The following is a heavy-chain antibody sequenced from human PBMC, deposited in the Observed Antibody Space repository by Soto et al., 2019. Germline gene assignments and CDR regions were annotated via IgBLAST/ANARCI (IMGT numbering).Heavy chain of an antibody. D-gene: IGHD1-1*01. Sequence: EVQLLESGGGLVQPGGSLRLSCAASGFTFSAYAMGWVRQAPGKGLEWVSTIHGGGGATHYADSVKGRFTISRDDSKNTLDAQMNRLRAENTAVYYCAKFEGHPLEYWYLDFWGRGTLVTVSS. J-gene: IGHJ2*01. CDR2: IHGGGGAT. CDR1: GFTFSAYA. V-gene: IGHV3-23*01. CDR3: AKFEGHPLEYWYLDF.